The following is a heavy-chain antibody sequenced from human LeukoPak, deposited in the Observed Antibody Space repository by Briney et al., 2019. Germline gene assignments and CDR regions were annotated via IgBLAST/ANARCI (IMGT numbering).Heavy chain of an antibody. J-gene: IGHJ4*02. Sequence: GGSLRLSCAASGFTVSTTYMSWVRQAQGKGLEWVSVIYSGGTTYYADSVEGRFTISRDNSKNTLYLQMNSLRAEDTAVYYCAREATYSSGWYYFDYWGQGTLVTVSS. CDR1: GFTVSTTY. D-gene: IGHD6-19*01. V-gene: IGHV3-53*01. CDR2: IYSGGTT. CDR3: AREATYSSGWYYFDY.